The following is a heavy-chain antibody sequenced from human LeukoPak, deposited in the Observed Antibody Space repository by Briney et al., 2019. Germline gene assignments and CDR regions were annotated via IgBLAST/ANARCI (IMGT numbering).Heavy chain of an antibody. J-gene: IGHJ4*02. D-gene: IGHD2/OR15-2a*01. V-gene: IGHV1-2*02. CDR3: ARKLPSTHVYY. CDR2: ISPNSGGA. CDR1: AYTFTFYY. Sequence: ASVTVSSKASAYTFTFYYIHRVRQAPGQGLEWMGWISPNSGGASYAQSFQGRVTLTRATSISTAYMELSSLRSYDTAVYSCARKLPSTHVYYRGEGTLVAVSS.